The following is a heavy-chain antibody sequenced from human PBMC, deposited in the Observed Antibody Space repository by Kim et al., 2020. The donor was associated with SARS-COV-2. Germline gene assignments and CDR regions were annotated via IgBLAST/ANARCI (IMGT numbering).Heavy chain of an antibody. CDR3: ARGGVIFDY. J-gene: IGHJ4*02. V-gene: IGHV6-1*01. Sequence: WFYDYAVSVKSRINIYPDTSKNQFSLQLNSVIPEDTAVYYCARGGVIFDYWGRGTLVTVSS. CDR2: WFY. D-gene: IGHD2-21*01.